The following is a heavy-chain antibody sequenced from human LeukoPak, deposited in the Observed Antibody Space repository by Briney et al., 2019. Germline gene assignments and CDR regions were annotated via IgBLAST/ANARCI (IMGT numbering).Heavy chain of an antibody. Sequence: ASVKVSCKASGGTFSSYAISWVRQAPGQGLEWMGGIIPIFGTANYAQKFQGRVTITADESTSTAYMELSSLRSEDTAVYYCARGREGVTSPLGYFDYWGQGTLVTVSS. CDR2: IIPIFGTA. V-gene: IGHV1-69*13. D-gene: IGHD3-16*01. J-gene: IGHJ4*02. CDR3: ARGREGVTSPLGYFDY. CDR1: GGTFSSYA.